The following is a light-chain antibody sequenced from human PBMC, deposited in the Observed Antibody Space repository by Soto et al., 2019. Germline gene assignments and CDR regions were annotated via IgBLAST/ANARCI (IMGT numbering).Light chain of an antibody. V-gene: IGKV3D-20*01. CDR2: GVS. CDR3: QQYGNSPLS. Sequence: EIVLTQSPVTLSLSPGQRATLSCGASQSVSNNYLAWHQQRPGLAPRLLIYGVSRRATGIPDRFSGSGSGTDFPLTISRLEPEDFAVYYCQQYGNSPLSFGGGTKVEIK. CDR1: QSVSNNY. J-gene: IGKJ4*01.